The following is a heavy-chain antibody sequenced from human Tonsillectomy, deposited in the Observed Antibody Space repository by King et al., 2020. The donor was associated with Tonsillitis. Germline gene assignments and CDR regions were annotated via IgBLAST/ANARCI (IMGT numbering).Heavy chain of an antibody. CDR3: TREGDSGWYYFDY. CDR2: IRSKAYGGTT. D-gene: IGHD6-19*01. J-gene: IGHJ4*02. CDR1: GFTFGDYA. V-gene: IGHV3-49*04. Sequence: QLVQSGGGLVQPGRSLRLSCTASGFTFGDYAMSWVRQAPGKGLEWGGFIRSKAYGGTTEYAASVKGRFTISRDDSKSIAYLKMNSLKTEDTAVYYCTREGDSGWYYFDYWGQGTLVTVSS.